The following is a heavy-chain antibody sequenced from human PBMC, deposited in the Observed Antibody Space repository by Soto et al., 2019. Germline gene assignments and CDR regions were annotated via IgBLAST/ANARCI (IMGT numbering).Heavy chain of an antibody. Sequence: GGSLRLSCSASGFTFSNCGMSWVRQATGKGLEWVSTISGRGGSTYYADSVKGRLTISRDNSKNTLFLQMNSLRAEDTAVYYCAKRFYREEDGYNFFDSWGQGTLVTVSS. CDR1: GFTFSNCG. CDR2: ISGRGGST. D-gene: IGHD5-12*01. J-gene: IGHJ4*02. V-gene: IGHV3-23*01. CDR3: AKRFYREEDGYNFFDS.